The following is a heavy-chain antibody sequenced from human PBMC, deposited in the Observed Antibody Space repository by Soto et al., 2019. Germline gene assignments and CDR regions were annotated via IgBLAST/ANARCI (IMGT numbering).Heavy chain of an antibody. CDR3: ARAMRGYFDWFDP. V-gene: IGHV1-2*02. D-gene: IGHD3-9*01. J-gene: IGHJ5*02. Sequence: ASVKVSCKASGYTFTGYYMHWVRRAPGQGLEWMGWINPNSGGTNYAQKFQGRVTMTRDTSISTAYMELSRLRSDDTAVYYCARAMRGYFDWFDPWRQGTLVTVSS. CDR2: INPNSGGT. CDR1: GYTFTGYY.